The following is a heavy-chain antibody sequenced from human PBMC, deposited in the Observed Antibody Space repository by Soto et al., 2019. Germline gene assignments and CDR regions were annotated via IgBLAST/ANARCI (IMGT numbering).Heavy chain of an antibody. V-gene: IGHV1-2*02. CDR2: IDPNSGGT. J-gene: IGHJ6*02. CDR3: ARDFRTHSHGVDV. D-gene: IGHD1-26*01. CDR1: GYTFSGPY. Sequence: QAQLVQSGPEVKKPGASVKVSCKASGYTFSGPYIYWIRQAPGQGLEWMGWIDPNSGGTEFALKFQGRVTLTRATSISTVYMELTSLRSDDTGVYYCARDFRTHSHGVDVWGQGTAVTVSS.